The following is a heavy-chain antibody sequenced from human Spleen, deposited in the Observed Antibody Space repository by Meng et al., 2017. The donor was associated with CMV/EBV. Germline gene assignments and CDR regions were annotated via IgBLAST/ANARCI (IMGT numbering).Heavy chain of an antibody. J-gene: IGHJ3*01. V-gene: IGHV4-34*01. CDR3: TRGPQVSWLRSRFAAFDL. CDR1: GGSFSDHY. D-gene: IGHD5-12*01. Sequence: SETLSLTCAVYGGSFSDHYWSWIRQTPGKGLEWIGEINHRGSTNYNPSLKSRVTMSVDTSKNQFSLRLSSVTAADTAVYYCTRGPQVSWLRSRFAAFDLWGQGTMVTVSS. CDR2: INHRGST.